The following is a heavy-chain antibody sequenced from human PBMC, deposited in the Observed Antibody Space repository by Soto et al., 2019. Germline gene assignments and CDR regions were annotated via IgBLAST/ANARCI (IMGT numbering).Heavy chain of an antibody. V-gene: IGHV1-18*01. CDR3: ARHSYGDFDVYYFDY. J-gene: IGHJ4*02. Sequence: ASVKVSCKASGYTFTSYGISWVRQAPGQGLEWMGWISAYNGNTNYAQKLQGRVTMTTDTSTSTAYMELRSLRSDDTAVYYCARHSYGDFDVYYFDYWGQGTLVTVSS. CDR2: ISAYNGNT. CDR1: GYTFTSYG. D-gene: IGHD4-17*01.